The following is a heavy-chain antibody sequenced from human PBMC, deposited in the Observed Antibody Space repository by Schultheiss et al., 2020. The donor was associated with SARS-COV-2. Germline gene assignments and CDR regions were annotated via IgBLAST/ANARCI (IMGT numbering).Heavy chain of an antibody. V-gene: IGHV5-51*01. J-gene: IGHJ4*02. CDR2: IYPGDSDT. D-gene: IGHD6-19*01. CDR3: ARTGYSSGWDINSSIDY. CDR1: GYSFTSYW. Sequence: GESLKISCKGSGYSFTSYWIGWVRQMPGKGLEWMGIIYPGDSDTRYSPSFQGQVTISADKSISTAYLQWSSLKASDTAMYYCARTGYSSGWDINSSIDYWGQGTLVTVSS.